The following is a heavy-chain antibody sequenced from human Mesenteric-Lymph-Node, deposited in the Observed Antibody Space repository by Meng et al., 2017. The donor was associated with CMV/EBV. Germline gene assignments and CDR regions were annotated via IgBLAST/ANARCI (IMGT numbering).Heavy chain of an antibody. D-gene: IGHD1-1*01. V-gene: IGHV1-2*02. CDR3: ARGGGWNDVFRVGY. J-gene: IGHJ4*02. Sequence: ASVKVSCKASGYTFTDYYIHWVRQAPGQGLEWMGWINPDSGGTDYAQTFQGRVTMTTDTSTSTAYMEVRSLRSDDTAVYYCARGGGWNDVFRVGYWGQGTLVTVSS. CDR2: INPDSGGT. CDR1: GYTFTDYY.